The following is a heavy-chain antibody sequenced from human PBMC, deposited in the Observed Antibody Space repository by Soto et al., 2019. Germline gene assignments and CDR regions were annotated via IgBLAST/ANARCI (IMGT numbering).Heavy chain of an antibody. CDR1: GYTFTSYA. CDR3: ARSIVVVTALDY. D-gene: IGHD2-21*02. CDR2: IYAGNGNT. J-gene: IGHJ4*02. V-gene: IGHV1-3*05. Sequence: QVQLVQSGAEEKKPGASVKVSCKASGYTFTSYAMHWVRQAPGQRLEWMGWIYAGNGNTKYSQKFQGRVTITRDTSASTAYMELSSLRSEDTAVYYCARSIVVVTALDYWGQGTLVTVSS.